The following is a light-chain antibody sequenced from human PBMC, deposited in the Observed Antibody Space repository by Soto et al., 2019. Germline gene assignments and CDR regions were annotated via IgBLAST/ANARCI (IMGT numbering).Light chain of an antibody. CDR1: QSISTE. CDR2: SAS. V-gene: IGKV3-15*01. J-gene: IGKJ2*01. Sequence: EIVMTQSPATLSVSPGERATLSCRASQSISTELAWYQQKPGQPPRLLIYSASTRATGVPARFTGSGSGSEFTLTISGLQSEDFAVYYCQQGHNWPLTFGQVNRLEI. CDR3: QQGHNWPLT.